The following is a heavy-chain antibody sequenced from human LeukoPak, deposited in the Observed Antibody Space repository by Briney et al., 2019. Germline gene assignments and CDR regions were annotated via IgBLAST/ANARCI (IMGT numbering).Heavy chain of an antibody. CDR2: IYHSGST. Sequence: PSETLSLTCAVSGGSISSGGYSWSWIRQPPGKGLEWIGYIYHSGSTYYNPSLKSRVTISVDRSKNQFSLKLSSVTAADTAVYYCVRRYCSGGSCYFDYWGQGTLVTVSS. V-gene: IGHV4-30-2*01. CDR1: GGSISSGGYS. D-gene: IGHD2-15*01. J-gene: IGHJ4*02. CDR3: VRRYCSGGSCYFDY.